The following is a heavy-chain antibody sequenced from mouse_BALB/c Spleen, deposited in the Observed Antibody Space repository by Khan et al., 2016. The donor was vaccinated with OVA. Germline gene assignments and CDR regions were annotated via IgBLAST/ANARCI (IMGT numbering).Heavy chain of an antibody. J-gene: IGHJ2*01. CDR1: GFTFSTYG. D-gene: IGHD1-1*01. Sequence: EVKVVESGGGLVQPGGSRKLSCAASGFTFSTYGMHWVRQAPEKGLEWVAYISGDSSTVYYADTVKGRFTISRDNPKNTLFLQMTILRSEDTARYYCATSYFYGYYFDYWGPGTTLTVSS. CDR3: ATSYFYGYYFDY. V-gene: IGHV5-17*02. CDR2: ISGDSSTV.